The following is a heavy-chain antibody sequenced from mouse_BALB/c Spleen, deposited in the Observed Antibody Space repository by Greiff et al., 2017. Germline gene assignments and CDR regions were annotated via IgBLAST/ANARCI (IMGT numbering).Heavy chain of an antibody. Sequence: VQLVESGPSLVQPSQSLSITCTVSGFSLTSYGVHWVRQPPGKGLEWLGVIWAGGSTNYNSALMSRLSISKDNSKSQVFLKMNSLQTDDTAMYYCARDEGHYYGYYFDYWGQGTTLTGSS. J-gene: IGHJ2*01. CDR2: IWAGGST. CDR1: GFSLTSYG. CDR3: ARDEGHYYGYYFDY. V-gene: IGHV2-9*02. D-gene: IGHD1-2*01.